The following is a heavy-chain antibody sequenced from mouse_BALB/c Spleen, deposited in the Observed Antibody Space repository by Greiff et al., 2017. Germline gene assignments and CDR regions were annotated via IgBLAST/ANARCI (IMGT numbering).Heavy chain of an antibody. Sequence: EVQLVESGGGLVQPGGSLKLSCAASGFTFSSYGMSWVRQTPDKRLELVATINSNGGSTYYPDSVKGRFTLSRDNAKNTRYLQMSSLKSEDTAMYYCASDTGDYGNYWYFDVWGAGTTVTVSS. J-gene: IGHJ1*01. CDR3: ASDTGDYGNYWYFDV. V-gene: IGHV5-6-3*01. CDR2: INSNGGST. CDR1: GFTFSSYG. D-gene: IGHD2-1*01.